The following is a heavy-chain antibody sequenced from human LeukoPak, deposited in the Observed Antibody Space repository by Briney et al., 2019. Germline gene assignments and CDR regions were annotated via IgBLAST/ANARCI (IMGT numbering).Heavy chain of an antibody. CDR1: GYTLTELS. V-gene: IGHV1-24*01. D-gene: IGHD3-9*01. Sequence: GASVKVSCKVSGYTLTELSMHWVRQAPGKGLEWMGGVDPEDGEKIYAQKVQGRVTMSEDTSTDTAYMELSSPRSEDTAVYYCATLSDYDILTGYHLWGQGTLVTVSS. CDR3: ATLSDYDILTGYHL. J-gene: IGHJ4*02. CDR2: VDPEDGEK.